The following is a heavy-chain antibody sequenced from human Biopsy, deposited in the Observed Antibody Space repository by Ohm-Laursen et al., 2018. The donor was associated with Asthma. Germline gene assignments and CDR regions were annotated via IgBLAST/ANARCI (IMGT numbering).Heavy chain of an antibody. J-gene: IGHJ4*02. V-gene: IGHV3-30*18. Sequence: SSLRLSCAASGFNFHNYGMNWVRRAPGKGLEWVAQKLFDGRKINYPDSVKGRFTISRDNSKNMVYLQMNSLRPEDTAVYYCAKDRVAGRPYYFDYWGQGSLVSVSS. CDR3: AKDRVAGRPYYFDY. D-gene: IGHD6-13*01. CDR1: GFNFHNYG. CDR2: KLFDGRKI.